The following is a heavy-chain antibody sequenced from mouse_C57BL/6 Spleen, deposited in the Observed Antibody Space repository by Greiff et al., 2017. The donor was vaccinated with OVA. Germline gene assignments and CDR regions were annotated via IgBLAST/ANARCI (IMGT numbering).Heavy chain of an antibody. CDR2: IYPGDGGT. J-gene: IGHJ2*01. V-gene: IGHV1-82*01. CDR1: GYAFSSSW. D-gene: IGHD3-2*02. CDR3: ARWGSSGPYFDY. Sequence: QVQLQQSGPELVKPGASVKISCKASGYAFSSSWMNWVKQRPGKGLEWIGRIYPGDGGTNYNGKFKGKATLTADKSSSTAYMQLSSLTSEDSAVYFCARWGSSGPYFDYWGQGTTLTVSS.